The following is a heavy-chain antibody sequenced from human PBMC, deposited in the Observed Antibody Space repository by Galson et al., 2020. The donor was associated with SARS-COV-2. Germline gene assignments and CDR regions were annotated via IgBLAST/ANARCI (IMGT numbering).Heavy chain of an antibody. Sequence: GGSLRLSCAASGFTFSSYSMNWVRQAPGKGLEWVSYISSSSSTIYYADSVKGRFTISRDNAKNSLYLQMNSLRDEDTAVYYCASFIQPRRGNYYYGMDVWGQGTTVTVSS. CDR3: ASFIQPRRGNYYYGMDV. CDR1: GFTFSSYS. CDR2: ISSSSSTI. D-gene: IGHD1-1*01. V-gene: IGHV3-48*02. J-gene: IGHJ6*02.